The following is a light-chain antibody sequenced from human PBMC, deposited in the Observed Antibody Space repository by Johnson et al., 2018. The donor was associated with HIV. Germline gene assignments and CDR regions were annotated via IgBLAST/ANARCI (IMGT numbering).Light chain of an antibody. V-gene: IGLV1-51*02. J-gene: IGLJ1*01. Sequence: QSVLTQPPSVSAAPGQKVTISCSGSSSNIGNNYVSWYQQLPGTAPKLLIYETYKRPSGIPDRFSGSKSGTSATLGITGLQTGDEADYYCGTWDSGLSAHYVFGTGTKVTVL. CDR2: ETY. CDR1: SSNIGNNY. CDR3: GTWDSGLSAHYV.